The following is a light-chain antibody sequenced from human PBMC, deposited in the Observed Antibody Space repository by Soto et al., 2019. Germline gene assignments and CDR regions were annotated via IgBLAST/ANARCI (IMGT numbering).Light chain of an antibody. V-gene: IGLV1-44*01. CDR3: AAWDDSLNAVV. CDR1: TSNLGGNT. CDR2: TNN. Sequence: QSVLTQPPSVSGTPGHKVSISCSGSTSNLGGNTVNWYQQLPGTAPKLLIYTNNQRPSGVPDRFSGSKSGTSASLAISDLRSEDEAVIYCAAWDDSLNAVVFGGGTKLTVL. J-gene: IGLJ2*01.